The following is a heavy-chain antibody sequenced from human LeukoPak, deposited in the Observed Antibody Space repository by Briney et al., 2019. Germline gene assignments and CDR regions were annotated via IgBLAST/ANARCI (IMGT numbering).Heavy chain of an antibody. J-gene: IGHJ3*01. Sequence: GGSLRLSCAASGFTFSSYAMHWVRQAPGKGLEWVAVISYDGSNKYYADSVKGRFTISRDNSKNTLYLQKNSLRAEDTAVYYCARSSYSSSSSVWGQGTMVTVSS. CDR3: ARSSYSSSSSV. V-gene: IGHV3-30-3*01. CDR2: ISYDGSNK. D-gene: IGHD6-6*01. CDR1: GFTFSSYA.